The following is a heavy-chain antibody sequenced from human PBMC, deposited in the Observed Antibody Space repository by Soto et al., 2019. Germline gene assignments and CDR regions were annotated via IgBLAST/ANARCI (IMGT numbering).Heavy chain of an antibody. CDR1: GFTFTSYW. J-gene: IGHJ4*01. CDR2: IKGDGISI. D-gene: IGHD2-15*01. V-gene: IGHV3-74*01. CDR3: ARGALGSYSNDY. Sequence: EVQLEESGGVLVQSGGSLRLSCAASGFTFTSYWIHWVRQAPGKGLVWVSRIKGDGISINYAASVKGRFTISRDNARGTVVLQMYDLRAEDTAVYYCARGALGSYSNDYWGHGTLVTVSS.